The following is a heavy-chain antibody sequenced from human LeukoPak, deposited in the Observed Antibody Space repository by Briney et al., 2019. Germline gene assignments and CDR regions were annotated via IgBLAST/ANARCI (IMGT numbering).Heavy chain of an antibody. CDR1: GFTFSSYS. V-gene: IGHV3-21*01. J-gene: IGHJ5*02. CDR3: AGIAAAGWFDP. CDR2: ISSSSSYI. Sequence: GGSLRLSCAASGFTFSSYSMNWVRQAPGKGLEWVSSISSSSSYIYYADSVKGRFTISRDNAKNSLYLQMNSLRAEDTAVYYCAGIAAAGWFDPWGQGTLVTVSS. D-gene: IGHD6-13*01.